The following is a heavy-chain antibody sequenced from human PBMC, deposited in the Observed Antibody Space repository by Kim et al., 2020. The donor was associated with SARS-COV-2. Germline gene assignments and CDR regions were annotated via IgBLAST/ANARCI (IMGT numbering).Heavy chain of an antibody. V-gene: IGHV3-30*18. CDR2: ISYDGSTI. Sequence: GGSLRLSCAASGFTFSTYGMHWVRQAPGKGLEWVSLISYDGSTIYYADSVKGRFTISRDNSKNTLYLQMNSLRADDTAVYYCAKEPYGSGSLYPNWGLGTLVTVSS. CDR1: GFTFSTYG. J-gene: IGHJ4*02. D-gene: IGHD3-10*01. CDR3: AKEPYGSGSLYPN.